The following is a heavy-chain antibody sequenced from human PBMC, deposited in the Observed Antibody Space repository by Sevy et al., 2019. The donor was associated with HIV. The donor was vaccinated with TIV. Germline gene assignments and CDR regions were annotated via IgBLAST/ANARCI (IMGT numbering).Heavy chain of an antibody. V-gene: IGHV4-39*01. D-gene: IGHD3-9*01. J-gene: IGHJ4*02. Sequence: SETLSLTCTVSGGSISSSSYYWGWIRQPPGKGLEWIGSIYYSGSTYYNPSLKSRVTISVDTSKNQFSLKLSSVTAADTAVYYCARQLRYFDNRAVYFDYWGQGTLVTVSS. CDR2: IYYSGST. CDR1: GGSISSSSYY. CDR3: ARQLRYFDNRAVYFDY.